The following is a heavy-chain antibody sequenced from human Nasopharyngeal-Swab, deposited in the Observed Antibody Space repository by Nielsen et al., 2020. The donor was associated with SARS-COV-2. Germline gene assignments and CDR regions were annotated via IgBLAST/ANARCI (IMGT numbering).Heavy chain of an antibody. CDR2: IYYSGST. CDR1: GGSISSSSYY. D-gene: IGHD3-3*01. CDR3: ARRGGAGPYYDFWSGYPKNNWFDP. V-gene: IGHV4-39*01. Sequence: SETLSLTCTVSGGSISSSSYYWGWIRQPPGKGLEWIGSIYYSGSTYYNPSLKSRVTISVDTSKNQFSLKLGSVTAADTAVYYCARRGGAGPYYDFWSGYPKNNWFDPWGQGTLVTVSS. J-gene: IGHJ5*02.